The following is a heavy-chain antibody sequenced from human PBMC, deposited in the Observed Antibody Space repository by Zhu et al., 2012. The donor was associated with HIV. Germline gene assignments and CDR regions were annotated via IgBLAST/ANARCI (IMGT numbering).Heavy chain of an antibody. CDR1: GDSISSTNYY. D-gene: IGHD4-17*01. Sequence: QLQLQESGPGLVKPSETLSLTCSVSGDSISSTNYYWGRIRQTPGKGLEWIGSTYYSGSTYQNPSLKSRVTISVDTSKNHFSLKLSSVTAADTAVYYCARHGWDYGRHYYFDYWGQGTLVTVSS. CDR3: ARHGWDYGRHYYFDY. CDR2: TYYSGST. J-gene: IGHJ4*02. V-gene: IGHV4-39*01.